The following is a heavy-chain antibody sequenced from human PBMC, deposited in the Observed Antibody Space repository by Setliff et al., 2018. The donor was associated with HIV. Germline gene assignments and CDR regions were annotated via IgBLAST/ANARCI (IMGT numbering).Heavy chain of an antibody. V-gene: IGHV4-31*03. J-gene: IGHJ4*02. Sequence: SETLSLTCTVSGVSISSGGYYWNWIRQHPGKGLEWIGYISSRGSTYYNPSLKSRFSISIDTSKNRFSLEVASVTAADTAVYYCARGAYPREFYFDSWGQGMLVTVSS. D-gene: IGHD2-21*01. CDR3: ARGAYPREFYFDS. CDR2: ISSRGST. CDR1: GVSISSGGYY.